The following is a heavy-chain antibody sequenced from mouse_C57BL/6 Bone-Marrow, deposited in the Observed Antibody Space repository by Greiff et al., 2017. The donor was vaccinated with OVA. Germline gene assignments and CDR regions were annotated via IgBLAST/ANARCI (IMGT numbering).Heavy chain of an antibody. D-gene: IGHD2-4*01. CDR3: TSLYYDYGHYFDY. CDR1: GFTFSSYA. Sequence: DVKLQESGEGLVKPGGSLKLSCAASGFTFSSYAMSWVRQTPEKRLEWVAYISSGGDYIYYADTVKGRFTISRDNARNTLYLQMSSLKSEDTAMYYCTSLYYDYGHYFDYWGQGTTLTVSS. V-gene: IGHV5-9-1*02. CDR2: ISSGGDYI. J-gene: IGHJ2*01.